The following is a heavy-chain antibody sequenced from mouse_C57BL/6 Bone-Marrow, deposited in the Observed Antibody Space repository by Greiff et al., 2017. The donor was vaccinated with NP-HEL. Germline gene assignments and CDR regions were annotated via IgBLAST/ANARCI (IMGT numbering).Heavy chain of an antibody. Sequence: VQLQQSGAELAKPGASVKLSCKASGYTFTSYWMHWVKQRPGQGLEWIGYINPSSGYTKYNQKFKDKATLTADKSSSTAYMQLSSLTYEDSSVYYCARGLYGKGTWFAYWGQGTLVTVSA. D-gene: IGHD2-1*01. J-gene: IGHJ3*01. V-gene: IGHV1-7*01. CDR1: GYTFTSYW. CDR2: INPSSGYT. CDR3: ARGLYGKGTWFAY.